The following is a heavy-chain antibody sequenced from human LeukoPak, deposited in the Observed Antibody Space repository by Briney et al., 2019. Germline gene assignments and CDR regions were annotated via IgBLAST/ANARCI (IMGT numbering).Heavy chain of an antibody. Sequence: SVTLSLTCAVSGYSISGGYYWGWIRQPPGKGLEWIGSIYHSGSTSYNPSLKSRVTISVDTPKNQFSLKLSSVTDADTAVYYCASYYDFWSGYYNYWGQGTLVTVSS. CDR1: GYSISGGYY. D-gene: IGHD3-3*01. J-gene: IGHJ4*02. CDR2: IYHSGST. V-gene: IGHV4-38-2*01. CDR3: ASYYDFWSGYYNY.